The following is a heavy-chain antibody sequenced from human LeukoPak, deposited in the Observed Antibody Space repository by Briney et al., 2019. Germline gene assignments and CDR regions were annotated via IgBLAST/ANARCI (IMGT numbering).Heavy chain of an antibody. J-gene: IGHJ4*02. D-gene: IGHD5-18*01. CDR1: YTFXXXX. V-gene: IGHV1-18*01. CDR3: ALGLWLRNFDY. Sequence: YTFXXXXISWVRQAPGQGLEWMGWISAYNGNTNYAQKLQGRVTMTTDTSTSTAYMELRSLRSDDTAVYYCALGLWLRNFDYWGQGTLVTVSS. CDR2: ISAYNGNT.